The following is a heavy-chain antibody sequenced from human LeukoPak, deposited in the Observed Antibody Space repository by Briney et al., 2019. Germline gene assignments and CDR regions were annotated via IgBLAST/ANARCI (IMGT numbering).Heavy chain of an antibody. D-gene: IGHD6-13*01. V-gene: IGHV3-33*06. Sequence: GGSLRLSCAASGFTFSSYGMHWVRQAPGKGLEWVAVIWYDGSNKYYADSVKGRFTISRDNSKNTLYLQMNSLRAEDTAVYYCAKVFQQQLGTPFDYWGQGTLVTVSS. CDR2: IWYDGSNK. CDR3: AKVFQQQLGTPFDY. CDR1: GFTFSSYG. J-gene: IGHJ4*02.